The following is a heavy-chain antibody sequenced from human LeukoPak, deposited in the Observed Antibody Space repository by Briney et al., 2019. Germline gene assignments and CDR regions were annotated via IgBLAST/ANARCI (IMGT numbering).Heavy chain of an antibody. Sequence: SVKVSCKASGFTFTSRSAVQWVRQARGQRLEWIGWIVVGSDNTNYAQKFQERVTITRDMSTSTAYMKLSSLTSEDTAVYYCAAPYSSTWFDYWGQGTLVTVSS. CDR3: AAPYSSTWFDY. CDR2: IVVGSDNT. CDR1: GFTFTSRSA. V-gene: IGHV1-58*01. D-gene: IGHD6-13*01. J-gene: IGHJ4*02.